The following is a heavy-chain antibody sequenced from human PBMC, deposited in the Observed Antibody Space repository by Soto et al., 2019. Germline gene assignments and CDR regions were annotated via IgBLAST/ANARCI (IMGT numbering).Heavy chain of an antibody. CDR3: ARRYGGAFDI. CDR1: GGSISSYY. CDR2: IYYSGSA. V-gene: IGHV4-59*08. D-gene: IGHD3-10*01. Sequence: SETLSLTCTVSGGSISSYYWSWIRQPPGKGLEWIGYIYYSGSASYNPALKSRVTISADTSKNQFSLKLSSVTAADTAVYYCARRYGGAFDIWGQGTMVIVSS. J-gene: IGHJ3*02.